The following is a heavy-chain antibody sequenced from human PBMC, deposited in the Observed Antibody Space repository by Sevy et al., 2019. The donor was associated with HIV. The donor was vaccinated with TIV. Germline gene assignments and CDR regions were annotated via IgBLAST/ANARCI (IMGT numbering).Heavy chain of an antibody. CDR3: ARARAYYYDNSGYSFDY. Sequence: GGSLRLSCAASGFTLSSYWMSWVRQAPGKGLEWVANIKQDGSEKYYVDSVKGGFTISRDNAKNSQYLQMNSLRVDDTAAYYCARARAYYYDNSGYSFDYWGQGTLVTVSS. J-gene: IGHJ4*02. D-gene: IGHD3-22*01. CDR1: GFTLSSYW. CDR2: IKQDGSEK. V-gene: IGHV3-7*01.